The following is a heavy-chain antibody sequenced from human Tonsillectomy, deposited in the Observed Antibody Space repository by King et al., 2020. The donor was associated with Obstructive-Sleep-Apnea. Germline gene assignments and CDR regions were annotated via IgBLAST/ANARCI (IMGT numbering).Heavy chain of an antibody. CDR2: IDPSDSFS. D-gene: IGHD6-13*01. J-gene: IGHJ4*02. CDR3: AKEYSSSWSGDY. Sequence: QLVQSGAEVKKPGESLRISCKGSGYSFTSYYIVWVRQMPGRGLEWVGRIDPSDSFSNYSPSFEGHVTISVDTSISTAYLQWSSLKASETAMYYCAKEYSSSWSGDYWGQGTLVTVSS. V-gene: IGHV5-10-1*03. CDR1: GYSFTSYY.